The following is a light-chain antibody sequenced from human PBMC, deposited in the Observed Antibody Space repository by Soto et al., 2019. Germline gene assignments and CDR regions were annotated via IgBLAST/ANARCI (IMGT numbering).Light chain of an antibody. J-gene: IGKJ3*01. Sequence: DIQLTQSPSFLSASVGDRVTITCRASQGIRSYLAWYQQRPGKAPELLIYGASTLRPGGASRFSGSGSGTEFTLTISSLQPEDFATYCCQQLNTFPPFVTFGPGTKVDI. CDR3: QQLNTFPPFVT. V-gene: IGKV1-9*01. CDR2: GAS. CDR1: QGIRSY.